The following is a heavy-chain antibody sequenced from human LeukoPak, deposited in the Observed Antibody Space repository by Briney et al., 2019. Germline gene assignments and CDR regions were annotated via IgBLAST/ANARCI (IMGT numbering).Heavy chain of an antibody. V-gene: IGHV3-30*03. CDR2: VPFHGTYI. Sequence: GKSLRLSCAASGFAFSNFGMYWVRQAPGKGLEWVAVVPFHGTYINYAESVKGRFTTSRDNSRNTLYLHMNSLRNDVTAVYYCASGPEHYVFWNGPPPGPGGQGTLATVSP. J-gene: IGHJ5*02. CDR1: GFAFSNFG. CDR3: ASGPEHYVFWNGPPPGP. D-gene: IGHD3-3*01.